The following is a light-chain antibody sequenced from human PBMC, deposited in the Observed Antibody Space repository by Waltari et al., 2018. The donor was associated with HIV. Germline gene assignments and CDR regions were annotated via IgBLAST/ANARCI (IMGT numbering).Light chain of an antibody. Sequence: EIVMTQSPATLSVSPGERATLSCRASQTISSNLAWYQHNTGQSPRLLIYAASTRATGIPARFSASGSGTEFTLTISSLQSEDFAVYYCQQYSHWPLMYNFGQGTKLEIK. CDR1: QTISSN. J-gene: IGKJ2*01. V-gene: IGKV3-15*01. CDR2: AAS. CDR3: QQYSHWPLMYN.